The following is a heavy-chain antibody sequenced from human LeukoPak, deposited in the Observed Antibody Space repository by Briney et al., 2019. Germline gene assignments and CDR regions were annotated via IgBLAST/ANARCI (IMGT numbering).Heavy chain of an antibody. V-gene: IGHV4-4*07. D-gene: IGHD1-26*01. CDR1: GASISSFY. Sequence: SETLSLTCTVSGASISSFYWSWIRQPAGKGLEWIGRIYTSGSTNYNPSLKSRVTMSIDTSKNQFSLKLYSVTAADTAMYYCVTDRSGSYDYWGQGILVTVSS. CDR3: VTDRSGSYDY. CDR2: IYTSGST. J-gene: IGHJ4*02.